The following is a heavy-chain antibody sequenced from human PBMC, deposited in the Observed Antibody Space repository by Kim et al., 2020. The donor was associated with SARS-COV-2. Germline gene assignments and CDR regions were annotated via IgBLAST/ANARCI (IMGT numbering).Heavy chain of an antibody. V-gene: IGHV3-23*01. D-gene: IGHD2-21*02. Sequence: YADSVKGRFTISRDNSKNTLYLQMNSLRAEDTAVYYCAKDRRGDSYVHLNWGQGTLVTVSS. CDR3: AKDRRGDSYVHLN. J-gene: IGHJ4*02.